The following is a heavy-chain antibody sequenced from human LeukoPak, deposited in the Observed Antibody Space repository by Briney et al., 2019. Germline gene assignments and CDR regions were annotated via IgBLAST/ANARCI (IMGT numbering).Heavy chain of an antibody. J-gene: IGHJ4*02. Sequence: SVKVSCKASGGTFSSYAISWVRQAPGQGLEWMGGIIPIFGTANYAQKFQGRVTITTDKSTSTAYMELSSLRSEDTAVYYCATLKSYYFDYWGQGTLVTVSS. V-gene: IGHV1-69*05. D-gene: IGHD3-16*02. CDR3: ATLKSYYFDY. CDR2: IIPIFGTA. CDR1: GGTFSSYA.